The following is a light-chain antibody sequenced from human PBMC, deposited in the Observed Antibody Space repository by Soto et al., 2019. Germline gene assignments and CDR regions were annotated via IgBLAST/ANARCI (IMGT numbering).Light chain of an antibody. CDR1: SSGVGSYTL. Sequence: QSVLTQPASVSGSPGQSITISCTGTSSGVGSYTLVSWYQQRPGKAPKLLIYEGIKRPSGVSSRFSGSKSGNTASLTISGLQAEDEADYYCCSYVGANVFGGGTKVTVL. CDR2: EGI. J-gene: IGLJ3*02. CDR3: CSYVGANV. V-gene: IGLV2-23*01.